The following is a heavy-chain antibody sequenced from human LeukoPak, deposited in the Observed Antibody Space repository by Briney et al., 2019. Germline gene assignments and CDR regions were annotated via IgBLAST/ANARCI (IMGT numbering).Heavy chain of an antibody. D-gene: IGHD4-23*01. Sequence: GGSLRLSCAASGFTFSSSSMSWVRQAPGKGLEWFSAISGADDGYYADSVKGRFTISRDNSKNTLYLQMNSLRAEDTAVYYCAKVRTPVTSYFDKWGQGTLVTVSS. V-gene: IGHV3-23*01. CDR2: ISGADDG. CDR3: AKVRTPVTSYFDK. J-gene: IGHJ4*02. CDR1: GFTFSSSS.